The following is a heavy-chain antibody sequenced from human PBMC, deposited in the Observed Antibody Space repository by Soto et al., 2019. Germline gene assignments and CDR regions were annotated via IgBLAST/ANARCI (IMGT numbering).Heavy chain of an antibody. Sequence: QAQLVESGGGVVQPGRSLRLSCAASEFTFNTYAMHWVRQAPGKGLEWVAVIAYDGNDKYYADSVKGRFTISRDNSKNALYLQMNTLRPEDTAMYYCARDVGNYVPYYYGMDVGGQGTTVTVSS. J-gene: IGHJ6*02. V-gene: IGHV3-30*03. CDR1: EFTFNTYA. CDR2: IAYDGNDK. CDR3: ARDVGNYVPYYYGMDV. D-gene: IGHD1-7*01.